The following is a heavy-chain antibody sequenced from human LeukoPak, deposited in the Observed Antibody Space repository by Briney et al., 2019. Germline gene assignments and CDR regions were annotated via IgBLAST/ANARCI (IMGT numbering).Heavy chain of an antibody. J-gene: IGHJ4*02. CDR2: IHYTGST. Sequence: PSETLSLTCTVSGHSISDHYWSWIRQSPGKGLEWIGYIHYTGSTKYHPSLESRVTIAINTSKNQFSLQLSSVTAADTAIYYCATGGLRQLFDYWGQGTLVTVSS. D-gene: IGHD3-16*01. V-gene: IGHV4-59*11. CDR3: ATGGLRQLFDY. CDR1: GHSISDHY.